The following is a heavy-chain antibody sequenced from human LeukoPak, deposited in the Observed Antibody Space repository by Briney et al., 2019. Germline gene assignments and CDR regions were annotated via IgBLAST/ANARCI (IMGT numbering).Heavy chain of an antibody. V-gene: IGHV4-39*01. CDR2: IYYSGST. CDR3: GTCSGRGTSGATIDKGLNYFDY. Sequence: PSETLSLTCTVSVGFISGSSYYWGWIRQPPGKGLEWIGSIYYSGSTYYNPSLKSRVTISVDTSKNQFSLKLSSVTAADTAVYYYGTCSGRGTSGATIDKGLNYFDYWGQGTLVTVSS. CDR1: VGFISGSSYY. J-gene: IGHJ4*02. D-gene: IGHD5-12*01.